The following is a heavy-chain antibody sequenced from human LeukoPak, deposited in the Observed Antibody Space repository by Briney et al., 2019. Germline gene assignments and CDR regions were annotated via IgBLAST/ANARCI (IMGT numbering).Heavy chain of an antibody. CDR3: ARVPYYYDSSGYYQYYFDY. CDR2: IKQDGSEK. V-gene: IGHV3-7*04. CDR1: GFTFSSSW. Sequence: GGSLRLSCAASGFTFSSSWMYWVRQAPGKGLEWVANIKQDGSEKYYVDSVKGRFTISRDNAKNSLYLQMNSLRAEDTAVYFCARVPYYYDSSGYYQYYFDYWGQGTLVTVSS. D-gene: IGHD3-22*01. J-gene: IGHJ4*02.